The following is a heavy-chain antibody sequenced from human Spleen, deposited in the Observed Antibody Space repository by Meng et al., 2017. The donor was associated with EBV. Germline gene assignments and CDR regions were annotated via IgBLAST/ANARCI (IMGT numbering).Heavy chain of an antibody. D-gene: IGHD3-22*01. CDR3: AKHEVTMIVESDDY. CDR2: ISGSAGTT. J-gene: IGHJ4*02. V-gene: IGHV3-23*04. Sequence: EVQLVESGGGVVKPGESLRLSWAASGFTFSSFAMSWVRQAPGKGLEWVSDISGSAGTTYYADSVKGRFTISRDNSKNTLYLQMNSLRAEDTAVYYCAKHEVTMIVESDDYWGQGTLVTVSS. CDR1: GFTFSSFA.